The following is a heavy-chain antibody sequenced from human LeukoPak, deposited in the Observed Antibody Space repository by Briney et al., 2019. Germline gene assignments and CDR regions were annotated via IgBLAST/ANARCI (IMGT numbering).Heavy chain of an antibody. CDR2: INHSGST. CDR1: GGSFSGYY. D-gene: IGHD3-22*01. J-gene: IGHJ3*02. Sequence: PSETLSLTCAVYGGSFSGYYWSWIRQPPGKGLEWIGEINHSGSTNYNPSLKSRVTISVDTSKNQFSLKLSSVTAADTAVYYCAREEVIVEHYAFDIWGQGTMVTVSS. CDR3: AREEVIVEHYAFDI. V-gene: IGHV4-34*01.